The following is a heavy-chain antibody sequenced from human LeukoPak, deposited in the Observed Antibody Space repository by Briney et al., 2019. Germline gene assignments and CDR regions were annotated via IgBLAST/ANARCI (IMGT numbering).Heavy chain of an antibody. CDR2: TYTSGNT. Sequence: SETLSLTCTVSGGSISSHYWSWIRQPAGKGLEWIGRTYTSGNTNYDPSLKSRVTMSVDTSKNQFSLKLNSVTAADTAVYYCARGRSLPGTTSFFDSWGQGTLVTVSS. CDR1: GGSISSHY. D-gene: IGHD1-7*01. V-gene: IGHV4-4*07. J-gene: IGHJ4*02. CDR3: ARGRSLPGTTSFFDS.